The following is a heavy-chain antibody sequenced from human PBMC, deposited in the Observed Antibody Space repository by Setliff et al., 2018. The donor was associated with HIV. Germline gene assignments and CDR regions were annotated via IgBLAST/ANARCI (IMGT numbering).Heavy chain of an antibody. V-gene: IGHV4-39*01. CDR2: IYHTGST. CDR3: ARSIVPVASGYYYFEY. J-gene: IGHJ4*02. CDR1: GGSSNSTRYY. D-gene: IGHD3-3*01. Sequence: SETLSLTCTVSGGSSNSTRYYWGWIRQAPGNGLEWIGSIYHTGSTNYKPSLKSRVTISVDTSKNQFSLRLSSVAAGDTAVYYCARSIVPVASGYYYFEYWGQGTLVTVSS.